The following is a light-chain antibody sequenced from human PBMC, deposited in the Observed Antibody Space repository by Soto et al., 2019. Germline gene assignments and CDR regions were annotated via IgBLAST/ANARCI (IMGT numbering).Light chain of an antibody. Sequence: QSVLTQPPSASGTPGQRVTFSCSGSSSNIGINTVNWYQQLPGTAPQLLISDNHRRPSGVPDRFSGSKSGTSASPAISGLQSEDEATYFCAAWDVSLKGFVFGTGTKVTVL. J-gene: IGLJ1*01. CDR2: DNH. V-gene: IGLV1-44*01. CDR3: AAWDVSLKGFV. CDR1: SSNIGINT.